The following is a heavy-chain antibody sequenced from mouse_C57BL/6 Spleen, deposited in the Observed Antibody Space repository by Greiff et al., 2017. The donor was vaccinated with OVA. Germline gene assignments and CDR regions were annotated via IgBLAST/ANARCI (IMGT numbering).Heavy chain of an antibody. CDR1: GYAFSSSW. V-gene: IGHV1-82*01. J-gene: IGHJ1*03. CDR3: ARDEGSSGYFDV. Sequence: QVQLQQSGPELVKPGASVKISCKASGYAFSSSWMNWVKQRPGKGLEWIGRIYPGDGDTNYNGKFKGKATLTADKSSSTAYMQLSSLTSEDSAVCFCARDEGSSGYFDVWGTGTTVTVSS. D-gene: IGHD1-1*01. CDR2: IYPGDGDT.